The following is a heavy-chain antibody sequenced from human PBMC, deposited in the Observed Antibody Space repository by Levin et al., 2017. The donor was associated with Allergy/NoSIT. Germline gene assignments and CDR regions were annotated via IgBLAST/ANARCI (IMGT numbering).Heavy chain of an antibody. V-gene: IGHV3-23*01. J-gene: IGHJ4*02. D-gene: IGHD6-13*01. CDR2: ISGSGDST. CDR1: VFTFRNYA. Sequence: LTCAASVFTFRNYAMSWVRQAPVRGLEWVSTISGSGDSTYYADSVKGRFTISRDNSKNTLYLQMNSLRAEDTAIYYCAKRYSSSPTVNFDYWGQGTLVTVSS. CDR3: AKRYSSSPTVNFDY.